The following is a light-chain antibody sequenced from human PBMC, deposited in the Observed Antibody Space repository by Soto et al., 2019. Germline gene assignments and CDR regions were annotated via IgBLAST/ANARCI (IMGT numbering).Light chain of an antibody. V-gene: IGKV3-15*01. Sequence: EIVMTQSPATLSVSPGESATLSCRASQSVNNNLAWHQQKPGQAPRLLIYGASTRATDIPARFSGSGSGTEFTHHSSSQKSEDYAVYYCQQCNKWPWTVGRGTKVEIK. CDR3: QQCNKWPWT. J-gene: IGKJ1*01. CDR1: QSVNNN. CDR2: GAS.